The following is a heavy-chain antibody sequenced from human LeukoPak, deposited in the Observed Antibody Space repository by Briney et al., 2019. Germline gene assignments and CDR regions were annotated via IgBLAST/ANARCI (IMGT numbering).Heavy chain of an antibody. D-gene: IGHD3-16*01. CDR1: GGSFSGYY. V-gene: IGHV4-34*01. Sequence: KPSETLSLTCAVYGGSFSGYYWRWIRQPPGKGLEWIGEINHSGITSYNPSLKSRVTISVDTSKNQFSLKLSSVTAADTAVYYCATTAFRSIWGTYGDDFDVWGQGTLVTVSS. J-gene: IGHJ3*01. CDR2: INHSGIT. CDR3: ATTAFRSIWGTYGDDFDV.